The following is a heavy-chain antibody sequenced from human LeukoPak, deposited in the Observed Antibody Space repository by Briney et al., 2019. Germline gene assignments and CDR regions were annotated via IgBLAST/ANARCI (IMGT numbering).Heavy chain of an antibody. CDR2: ISSSRTT. J-gene: IGHJ6*03. CDR3: ARVGESSSWYDQAYYYYYMDV. Sequence: GGSLRLSCAASGFPFSSYSMNWVRQAPGEGLEWVSYISSSRTTSYADSVKGRFTISRDNAKNSLYLQMNSLRAEDTAVYYCARVGESSSWYDQAYYYYYMDVWGKGTTVTISS. D-gene: IGHD6-13*01. V-gene: IGHV3-48*01. CDR1: GFPFSSYS.